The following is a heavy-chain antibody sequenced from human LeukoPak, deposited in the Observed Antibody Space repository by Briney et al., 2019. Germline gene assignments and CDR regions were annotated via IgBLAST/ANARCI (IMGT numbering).Heavy chain of an antibody. Sequence: GESLKISCKGSGYTFITYWIGWVRQLPGKGLEWTGIIYPGDSDTRYRPSFRGQVTISADKSINTAYLQWSSPKASDTAMYYCARPDDYGGKPAAFDIWGQGTMVTVSS. CDR2: IYPGDSDT. J-gene: IGHJ3*02. D-gene: IGHD4-23*01. CDR1: GYTFITYW. CDR3: ARPDDYGGKPAAFDI. V-gene: IGHV5-51*01.